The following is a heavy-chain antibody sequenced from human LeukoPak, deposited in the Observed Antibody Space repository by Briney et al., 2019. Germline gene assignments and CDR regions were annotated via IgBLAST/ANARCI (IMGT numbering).Heavy chain of an antibody. V-gene: IGHV4-4*07. J-gene: IGHJ6*02. CDR3: ARDRVDSSGYYYYYGIDV. CDR2: LYTSGST. CDR1: GGSFSGYY. D-gene: IGHD3-22*01. Sequence: SETLSLTCVVYGGSFSGYYWSWIRQPAGKGLEWIGRLYTSGSTNYNPSLKSRLTMSADTSKNQFSLNLRSVTAADTAIYYCARDRVDSSGYYYYYGIDVWGQGTAVTVSS.